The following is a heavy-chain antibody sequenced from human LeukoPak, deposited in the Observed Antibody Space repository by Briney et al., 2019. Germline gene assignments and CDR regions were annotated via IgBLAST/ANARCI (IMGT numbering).Heavy chain of an antibody. CDR1: GGSISSYY. Sequence: PSETLSLTCTVSGGSISSYYWSWIRQPPGKGLEWIGYIYYSGSTNYNPSLKSRVTISVDTSKNQFSLKLSSVTAADTAVYYCARSSPRIAALYWGQGTLVTVSS. J-gene: IGHJ4*02. V-gene: IGHV4-59*01. CDR2: IYYSGST. CDR3: ARSSPRIAALY. D-gene: IGHD6-6*01.